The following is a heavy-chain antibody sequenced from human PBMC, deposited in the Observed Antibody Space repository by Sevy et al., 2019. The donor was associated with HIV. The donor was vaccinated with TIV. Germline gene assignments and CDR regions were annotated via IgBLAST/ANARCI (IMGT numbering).Heavy chain of an antibody. CDR1: GFTFDDYA. D-gene: IGHD7-27*01. CDR3: AKGNWGDHYYYGMDV. J-gene: IGHJ6*02. Sequence: GGSLRLSCAASGFTFDDYAMHWVRQAPGKGLEWVSGISWNSGSIGYADSVKGRFTISRDNAKNSLYLQMNSLRAEDTALYYCAKGNWGDHYYYGMDVWGQGTTVTVSS. CDR2: ISWNSGSI. V-gene: IGHV3-9*01.